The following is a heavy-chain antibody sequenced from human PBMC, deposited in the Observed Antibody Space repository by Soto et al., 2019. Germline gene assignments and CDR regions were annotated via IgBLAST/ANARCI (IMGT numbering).Heavy chain of an antibody. D-gene: IGHD6-13*01. J-gene: IGHJ6*02. CDR2: IYYSGST. Sequence: SETLSLTCTVSGVSISSGGYYWTWIRQHPGKGLEWIGYIYYSGSTYYNPSLKSRVTISVDTSKNQFSLKLSSVTAADTAVYYCARFNLVAAADYVWGQGTTVTVSS. CDR3: ARFNLVAAADYV. V-gene: IGHV4-31*03. CDR1: GVSISSGGYY.